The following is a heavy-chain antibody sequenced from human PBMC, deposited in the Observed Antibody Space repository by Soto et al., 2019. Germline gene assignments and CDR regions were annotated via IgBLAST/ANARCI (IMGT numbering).Heavy chain of an antibody. CDR2: ISTYSGDT. J-gene: IGHJ5*02. CDR3: ARHHGPTTSEKWFDP. V-gene: IGHV1-18*01. D-gene: IGHD5-12*01. CDR1: GYTFFTYD. Sequence: QVPLVQSGVEVKTPGASVKVSCQASGYTFFTYDISWVRQAPGHGLEWMGWISTYSGDTKYAQKFQGRVTMTTDTSTTTAYLELRSLRSDDTSVYYCARHHGPTTSEKWFDPWCQGTLVTVSS.